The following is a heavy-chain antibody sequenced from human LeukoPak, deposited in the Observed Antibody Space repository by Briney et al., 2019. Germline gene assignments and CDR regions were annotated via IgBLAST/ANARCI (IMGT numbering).Heavy chain of an antibody. J-gene: IGHJ5*02. D-gene: IGHD3-10*01. CDR1: GFTFSSYW. V-gene: IGHV3-48*01. Sequence: GGSLRLSCAASGFTFSSYWMSWVRQAPGKGLEWVSYISSSSSTIYYADSVKGRFTISRDNAKNSLYLQMNSLRAEDTAVYYCARQTFRGGNNWFDPWGQGTLVTVSS. CDR2: ISSSSSTI. CDR3: ARQTFRGGNNWFDP.